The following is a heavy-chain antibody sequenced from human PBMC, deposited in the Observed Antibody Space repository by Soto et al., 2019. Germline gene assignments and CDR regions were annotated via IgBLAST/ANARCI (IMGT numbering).Heavy chain of an antibody. CDR1: GYTFTSYA. CDR3: ASHNCTNGVCRLFDY. D-gene: IGHD2-8*01. CDR2: INAGNGDT. J-gene: IGHJ4*02. Sequence: ASVKVSCKASGYTFTSYAMHWVRQAPGQRLEWMGWINAGNGDTKYSQKFQGRVTITRDTSASTAYMELSSLRSEDTAVYYCASHNCTNGVCRLFDYWGQGTLVTVSS. V-gene: IGHV1-3*01.